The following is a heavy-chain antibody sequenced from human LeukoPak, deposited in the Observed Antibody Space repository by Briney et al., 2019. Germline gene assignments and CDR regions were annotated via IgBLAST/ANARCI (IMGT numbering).Heavy chain of an antibody. J-gene: IGHJ4*02. CDR2: IYHSGST. D-gene: IGHD3-10*02. V-gene: IGHV4-30-2*01. Sequence: TLSLTCAVSGGSISSGGYSWSWIRQPPGKGLEWIGYIYHSGSTYYNPSLKSRVTISVDRSKNQFSLKLSSVTAADTAVYYCARDGSEGLFDYWGQGTLVTVSS. CDR3: ARDGSEGLFDY. CDR1: GGSISSGGYS.